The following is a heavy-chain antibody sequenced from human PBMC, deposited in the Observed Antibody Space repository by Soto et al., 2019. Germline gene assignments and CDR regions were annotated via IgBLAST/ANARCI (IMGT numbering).Heavy chain of an antibody. Sequence: PGGSLRLSCTASGFTFGDYAMSWVRQAPGKGLEWVGFIRSKAYGGTTEYAASVKGRFTISRDDSKSIAYLQMNSLKTEDTAVYYCTRGEDYYDSSGPLGAFDIWGQGTMVTVSS. CDR3: TRGEDYYDSSGPLGAFDI. CDR1: GFTFGDYA. J-gene: IGHJ3*02. V-gene: IGHV3-49*04. D-gene: IGHD3-22*01. CDR2: IRSKAYGGTT.